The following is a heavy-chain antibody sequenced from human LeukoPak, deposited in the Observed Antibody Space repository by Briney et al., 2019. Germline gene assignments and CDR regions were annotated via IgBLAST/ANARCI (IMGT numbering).Heavy chain of an antibody. CDR1: GVSVSSSDYY. Sequence: PPETLSLTCTVSGVSVSSSDYYWGGIRQSPGKGLEWIGSLYYSVSTYYNASLKGRAAISADTFNNQLSLKLRSVTAADTAMYYCARGRNWNYLSHFDYWGQGTLVTVSS. V-gene: IGHV4-39*07. J-gene: IGHJ4*02. CDR2: LYYSVST. D-gene: IGHD1-7*01. CDR3: ARGRNWNYLSHFDY.